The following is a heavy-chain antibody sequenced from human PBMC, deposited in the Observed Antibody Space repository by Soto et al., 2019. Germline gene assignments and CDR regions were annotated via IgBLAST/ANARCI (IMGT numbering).Heavy chain of an antibody. Sequence: PGGSLRLSCTASGFTFGDYAMSWFRQAPGKGLEWVGFIRSKAYGGTTEYAASVKGRFTISRDDSKSIAYLQMNSLKAEDTAVYYCTRDCSSTSCYAKNYYYYYYMDVWGKGTTVTVSS. CDR2: IRSKAYGGTT. CDR1: GFTFGDYA. CDR3: TRDCSSTSCYAKNYYYYYYMDV. D-gene: IGHD2-2*01. V-gene: IGHV3-49*03. J-gene: IGHJ6*03.